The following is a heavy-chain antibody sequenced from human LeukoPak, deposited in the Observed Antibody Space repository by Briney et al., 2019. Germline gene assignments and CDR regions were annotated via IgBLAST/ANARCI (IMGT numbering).Heavy chain of an antibody. V-gene: IGHV3-66*04. CDR1: GFSVSSNY. J-gene: IGHJ5*02. Sequence: GGSLRLSCAASGFSVSSNYMSWVRQAPGKGLEWVSVTYSTGSIYYADSVKGRFTISRDPSKNTLYLQMDSLRAADTAVYYCVKHTALYNNHGDFNWYDPWGQGTLVTVSS. D-gene: IGHD4-17*01. CDR3: VKHTALYNNHGDFNWYDP. CDR2: TYSTGSI.